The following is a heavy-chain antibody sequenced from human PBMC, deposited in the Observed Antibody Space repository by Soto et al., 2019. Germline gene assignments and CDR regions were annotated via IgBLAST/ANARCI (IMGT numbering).Heavy chain of an antibody. CDR3: GRWFGQFLPHPPDY. CDR2: ISAYNGNT. V-gene: IGHV1-18*01. Sequence: QVQLVQSGAEVKKPGASVKVSCKASGYTFTSYGISWVRQAPGQGLEWMGWISAYNGNTNYAQKPQGRVPRTADTSTSTAYMELMSLRPDDTAVYYCGRWFGQFLPHPPDYWGQGTLVTVSS. D-gene: IGHD3-10*01. CDR1: GYTFTSYG. J-gene: IGHJ4*02.